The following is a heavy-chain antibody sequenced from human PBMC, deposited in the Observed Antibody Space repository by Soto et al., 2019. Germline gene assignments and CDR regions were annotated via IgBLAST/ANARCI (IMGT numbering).Heavy chain of an antibody. Sequence: PGGSLRLSCAASGFTFSSYAMHWVRQAPGKGLEWVAVISYDGSNKYYADSVKGRFTISRDNSKNTLYLQMSSLRAEDTAVYYCARDHYSNYPYYFDYWGQGTLVTVSS. V-gene: IGHV3-30-3*01. CDR1: GFTFSSYA. CDR3: ARDHYSNYPYYFDY. J-gene: IGHJ4*02. D-gene: IGHD4-4*01. CDR2: ISYDGSNK.